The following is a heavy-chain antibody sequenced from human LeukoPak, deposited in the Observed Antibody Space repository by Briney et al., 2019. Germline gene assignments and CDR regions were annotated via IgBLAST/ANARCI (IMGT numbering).Heavy chain of an antibody. D-gene: IGHD2-2*01. Sequence: GGSLRLSCAASGFTFSSYSMNWVRQAPGKGLEWVSYIISRSSTIHYADSVKGRSTISRDNAKNSLYLQMNTLRDEDTAVYYCARYCSSSSCSGGFDYWGHGTLVTVSS. J-gene: IGHJ4*01. V-gene: IGHV3-48*02. CDR3: ARYCSSSSCSGGFDY. CDR1: GFTFSSYS. CDR2: IISRSSTI.